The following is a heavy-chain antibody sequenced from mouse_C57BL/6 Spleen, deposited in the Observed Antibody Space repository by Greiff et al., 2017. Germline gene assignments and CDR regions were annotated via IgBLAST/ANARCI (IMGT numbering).Heavy chain of an antibody. CDR1: GFNFKDDY. J-gene: IGHJ4*01. CDR2: IDPENGDT. V-gene: IGHV14-4*01. CDR3: TPYGNYYAMDY. Sequence: VQLKQSGAELVRPGASVKLSCTASGFNFKDDYMHWVKQRPEQGLEWIGWIDPENGDTEYASKFQGKATITADISSNTAYLQLSSLTSEDTAVYYCTPYGNYYAMDYWGQGTSVTVSS. D-gene: IGHD2-1*01.